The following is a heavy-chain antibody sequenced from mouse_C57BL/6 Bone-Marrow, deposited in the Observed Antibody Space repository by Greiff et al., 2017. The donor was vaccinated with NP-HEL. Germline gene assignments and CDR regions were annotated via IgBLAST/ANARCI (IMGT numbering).Heavy chain of an antibody. CDR3: AREGGDDDYGFWC. Sequence: EVMLVESGGGLVQPGGSLKLSCAASGFTFSDYGMAWVRQAPRKGPEWVAFISNLAYSIYYAATVTGRFTFSRENAKNTLYLEMSSLRSEDTAMYYGAREGGDDDYGFWCWGKGATLTVAS. CDR2: ISNLAYSI. D-gene: IGHD2-4*01. V-gene: IGHV5-15*01. J-gene: IGHJ2*01. CDR1: GFTFSDYG.